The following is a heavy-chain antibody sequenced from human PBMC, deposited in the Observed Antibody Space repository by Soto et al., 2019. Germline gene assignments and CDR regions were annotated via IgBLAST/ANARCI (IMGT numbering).Heavy chain of an antibody. CDR1: GGSVGSGEYY. D-gene: IGHD5-18*01. Sequence: QVQLQESGPGLVKPSQTLSLACTVSGGSVGSGEYYYSWIRQPPGKGLEGIGYIYDSGITNYTPYLKGRVTMSLDRSNNQVSLKLSSVTAADTAVYFCARDVAHGYTENVWGQGTMVTVS. J-gene: IGHJ3*01. CDR3: ARDVAHGYTENV. CDR2: IYDSGIT. V-gene: IGHV4-30-4*01.